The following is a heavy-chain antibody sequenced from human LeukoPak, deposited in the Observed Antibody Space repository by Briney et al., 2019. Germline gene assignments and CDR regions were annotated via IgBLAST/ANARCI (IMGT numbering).Heavy chain of an antibody. CDR3: ASRGYIVGASY. Sequence: GGILRLSCVVSGFTLCLYTMSGGRWGPGKGSLCVAATSSSDSGKYHADSVRGRFTISRDNSKNTVYLQMNSLRAEDTAVYYCASRGYIVGASYWGQGTLVTVSS. CDR1: GFTLCLYT. CDR2: TSSSDSGK. D-gene: IGHD1-26*01. V-gene: IGHV3-23*01. J-gene: IGHJ4*02.